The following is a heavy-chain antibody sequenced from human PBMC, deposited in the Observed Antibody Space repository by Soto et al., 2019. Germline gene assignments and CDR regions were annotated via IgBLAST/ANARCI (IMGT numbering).Heavy chain of an antibody. CDR2: ISYDGSNK. V-gene: IGHV3-30*18. Sequence: PGGSLRLSCAASGFTFSSYGMHWVRQAPGKGLEWVAVISYDGSNKYYADSVKGRFTISRDNSKNTLYLQMNSLRAEDTAVYYCAKGRITMIVVPSWFDYWGQGTLVTVYS. CDR1: GFTFSSYG. J-gene: IGHJ4*02. D-gene: IGHD3-22*01. CDR3: AKGRITMIVVPSWFDY.